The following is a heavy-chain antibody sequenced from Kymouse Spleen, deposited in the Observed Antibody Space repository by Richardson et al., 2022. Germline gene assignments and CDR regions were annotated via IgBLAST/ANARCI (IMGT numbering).Heavy chain of an antibody. D-gene: IGHD3-10*01. CDR3: ARQSYYGSGSYYNVPSFDY. CDR1: GGSISSSSYY. Sequence: QLQLQESGPGLVKPSETLSLTCTVSGGSISSSSYYWGWIRQPPGKGLEWIGSIYYSGSTYYNPSLKSRVTISVDTSKNQFSLKLSSVTAADTAVYYCARQSYYGSGSYYNVPSFDYWGQGTLVTVSS. V-gene: IGHV4-39*01. CDR2: IYYSGST. J-gene: IGHJ4*02.